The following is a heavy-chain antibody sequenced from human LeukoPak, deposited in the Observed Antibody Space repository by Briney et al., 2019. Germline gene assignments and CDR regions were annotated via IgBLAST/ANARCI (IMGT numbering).Heavy chain of an antibody. CDR3: AREGVVAAAEPGGFDY. Sequence: GGSLRLSCAASGFTFSSYDMHWVRQAPGKGLEWVSVIHSGGSTYYADSVKGRFTISRDNSKNTLYLQMNSLRAEDTAVYYCAREGVVAAAEPGGFDYWGQGTLVTVSS. D-gene: IGHD6-13*01. V-gene: IGHV3-53*01. J-gene: IGHJ4*02. CDR2: IHSGGST. CDR1: GFTFSSYD.